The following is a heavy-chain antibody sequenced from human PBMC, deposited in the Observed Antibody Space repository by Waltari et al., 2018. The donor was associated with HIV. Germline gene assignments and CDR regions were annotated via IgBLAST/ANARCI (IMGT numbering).Heavy chain of an antibody. J-gene: IGHJ5*02. Sequence: QVQLQASGPGLVKPSQTLSLTCTVSGGSISSGGYYWSWLREHPGKGLEWIGYIYYSGSTYYNPSLKSRVTISVDTSKNQFSLKLRSVTAADTAVYYCARGGSAGRRPGFDPWGQGTLVTVSS. CDR1: GGSISSGGYY. V-gene: IGHV4-31*03. CDR2: IYYSGST. CDR3: ARGGSAGRRPGFDP. D-gene: IGHD6-13*01.